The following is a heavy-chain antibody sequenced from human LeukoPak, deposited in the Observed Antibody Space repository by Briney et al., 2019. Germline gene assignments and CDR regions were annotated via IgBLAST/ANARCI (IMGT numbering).Heavy chain of an antibody. V-gene: IGHV4-30-4*01. Sequence: SETLSLTCTVSGGLISRIEYYWSWIRQSPVKGLEWLGHIYHTGTTLYSPHLNNRLTVSVDSSRNQFSLTLSSVTAADTAVYYCASVSVWELATHPGGSFDYWGRGILVTVSS. CDR3: ASVSVWELATHPGGSFDY. CDR2: IYHTGTT. CDR1: GGLISRIEYY. D-gene: IGHD1-26*01. J-gene: IGHJ4*02.